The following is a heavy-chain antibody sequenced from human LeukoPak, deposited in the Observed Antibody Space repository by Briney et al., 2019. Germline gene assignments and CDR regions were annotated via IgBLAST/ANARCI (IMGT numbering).Heavy chain of an antibody. Sequence: PGRSLRLSCAASGFTFSSYGMHWVQQAPGKGLEWVAVIWYGGSNKYYADSVKGRFTISRDNSKNPLYLQMNSLRAEDTAVYYCARERYYYGSGSYYLTALIDYWGQGTLVTVSS. CDR1: GFTFSSYG. CDR3: ARERYYYGSGSYYLTALIDY. V-gene: IGHV3-33*01. CDR2: IWYGGSNK. D-gene: IGHD3-10*01. J-gene: IGHJ4*02.